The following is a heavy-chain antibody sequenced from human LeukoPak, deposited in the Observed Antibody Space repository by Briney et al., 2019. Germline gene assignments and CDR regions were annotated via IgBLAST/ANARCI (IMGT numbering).Heavy chain of an antibody. CDR2: MWYDGSRE. CDR3: ARDLSFGSLDF. V-gene: IGHV3-33*01. Sequence: GGSLRLSCAASGFILSTHGMHWVRQAPGKGLEWVAGMWYDGSREDYADSVKGRFTISRDMSKNTLNLQMNSLRVEDTATFYCARDLSFGSLDFRGQGTLVTVSS. D-gene: IGHD1-26*01. CDR1: GFILSTHG. J-gene: IGHJ4*02.